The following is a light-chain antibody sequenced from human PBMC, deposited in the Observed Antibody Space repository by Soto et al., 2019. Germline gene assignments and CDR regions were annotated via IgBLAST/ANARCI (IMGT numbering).Light chain of an antibody. CDR3: QNYNSAPLT. J-gene: IGKJ4*01. CDR2: ATS. V-gene: IGKV1-27*01. Sequence: DIQMTQSPSSLSASVGDRVTVSCRASQGISDYLAWYQQKPGKVPKLLIYATSTLQSGVPSRFSGSGSGTDFTLTISSLQPADVATYYCQNYNSAPLTFGGGTKVEIK. CDR1: QGISDY.